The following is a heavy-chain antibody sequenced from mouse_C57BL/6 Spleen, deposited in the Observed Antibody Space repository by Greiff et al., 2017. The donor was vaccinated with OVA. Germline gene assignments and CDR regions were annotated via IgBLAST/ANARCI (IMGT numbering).Heavy chain of an antibody. CDR3: CCGWFAY. J-gene: IGHJ3*01. CDR1: GYTFTSYW. CDR2: IDPSDSYT. V-gene: IGHV1-69*01. Sequence: QVQLQQPGAELVMPGASVKLSCKASGYTFTSYWMHWVKQRPGQGLEWIGEIDPSDSYTNYNQKFKGKATLTVDKSSSTAYMQLSSLTSEDSAVYYCCCGWFAYWGQGTLVTVSA.